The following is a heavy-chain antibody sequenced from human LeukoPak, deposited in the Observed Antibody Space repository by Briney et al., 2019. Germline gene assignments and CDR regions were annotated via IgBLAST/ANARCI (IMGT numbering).Heavy chain of an antibody. Sequence: GGSLRLSCAASGFTLSSYSMNWVRQAPGKGLEWVSSISSSSSYIYYADSVKGRFTISRDNAKNSLYLQMNSLRAEDTAVYYCARDRWYYYDSSGYWGQGTLVTVSS. CDR3: ARDRWYYYDSSGY. CDR2: ISSSSSYI. V-gene: IGHV3-21*01. CDR1: GFTLSSYS. D-gene: IGHD3-22*01. J-gene: IGHJ4*02.